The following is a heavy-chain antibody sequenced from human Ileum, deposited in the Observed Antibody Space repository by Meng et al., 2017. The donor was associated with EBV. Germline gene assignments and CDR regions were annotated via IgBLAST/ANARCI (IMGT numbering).Heavy chain of an antibody. J-gene: IGHJ4*02. CDR1: GVSLRGPNW. D-gene: IGHD6-6*01. CDR3: AREVSNSSSWGSFDY. Sequence: VPLEESGPGPVKPSGALSATGTVSGVSLRGPNWGHWARQAQGEGLEWTGEIYPTGSTNYNPSLKSRVSMSVDQSRNQFSMRLTSVTAADTAVYFCAREVSNSSSWGSFDYWGQGALVTVSS. CDR2: IYPTGST. V-gene: IGHV4-4*02.